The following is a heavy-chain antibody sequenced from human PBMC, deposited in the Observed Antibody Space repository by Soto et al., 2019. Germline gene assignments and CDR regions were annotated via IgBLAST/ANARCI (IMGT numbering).Heavy chain of an antibody. CDR1: GGSFSGYY. CDR2: INHSGNT. D-gene: IGHD2-21*02. V-gene: IGHV4-34*01. J-gene: IGHJ4*02. Sequence: QEQLQQWGAGLLKPSETLSLTCVVYGGSFSGYYWSWIRQPPGKGLEWIGEINHSGNTNYNPSLKSRVTISIDTSKNQFSLKLNSVTAADTAVYYCARGPEVTLPWDFIDSWGQGTLVAVSS. CDR3: ARGPEVTLPWDFIDS.